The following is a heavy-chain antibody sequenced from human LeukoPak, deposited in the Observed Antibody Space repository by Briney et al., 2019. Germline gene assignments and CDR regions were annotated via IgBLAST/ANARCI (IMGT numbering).Heavy chain of an antibody. CDR2: INHSGGT. D-gene: IGHD3-3*01. CDR1: GGSFSGYY. V-gene: IGHV4-34*01. CDR3: ARPYYDFWSGYYNWFDP. J-gene: IGHJ5*02. Sequence: SGTLPLTCAVHGGSFSGYYWSWIRQPPGKGLEWIGEINHSGGTNYNPSLKSRVTISVDTSKNQSYLKLSSVTAADTAVYYCARPYYDFWSGYYNWFDPWGQGTLVTVSS.